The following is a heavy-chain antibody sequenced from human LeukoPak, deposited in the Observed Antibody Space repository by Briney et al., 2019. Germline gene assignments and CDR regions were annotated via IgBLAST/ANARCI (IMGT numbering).Heavy chain of an antibody. CDR1: GFTFSSYS. Sequence: GGSLRLSCAASGFTFSSYSMNWVRQAPGKGLEWVSSISSSSSYIYYADSVKGRFTISRDNAKNSLYLQMNSLRAEDTAVYYCARDVGGDYALALDYWGRGTLVTVSS. CDR2: ISSSSSYI. J-gene: IGHJ4*02. CDR3: ARDVGGDYALALDY. D-gene: IGHD4-17*01. V-gene: IGHV3-21*01.